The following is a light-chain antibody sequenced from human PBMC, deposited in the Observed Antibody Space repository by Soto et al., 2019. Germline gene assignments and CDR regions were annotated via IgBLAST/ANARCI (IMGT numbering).Light chain of an antibody. CDR1: QSVLHSSNNKNF. Sequence: DIVMTQSPDSLAVSLGERATINCKSSQSVLHSSNNKNFLAWYQQKPGQPPKLLIYWASTRESGVPDRFSGSGSGTDFTLTISSLQAEDFAVYYCQQYNNWPRTFGQGTKVDIK. CDR2: WAS. J-gene: IGKJ1*01. V-gene: IGKV4-1*01. CDR3: QQYNNWPRT.